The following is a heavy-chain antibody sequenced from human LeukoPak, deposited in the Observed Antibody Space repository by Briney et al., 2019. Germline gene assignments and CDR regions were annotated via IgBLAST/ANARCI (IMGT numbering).Heavy chain of an antibody. V-gene: IGHV3-30-3*01. CDR2: ISYDGNNK. CDR3: ARDNYGSDY. D-gene: IGHD3-10*01. CDR1: GFTFSTYA. Sequence: GGSLRLSCAASGFTFSTYAMHWARQAPGKGLEWVAVISYDGNNKYYADSVKGRFTISRDNSQNTLYMQMNSLRAEDTAVYYCARDNYGSDYWGRGTLVTVSS. J-gene: IGHJ4*02.